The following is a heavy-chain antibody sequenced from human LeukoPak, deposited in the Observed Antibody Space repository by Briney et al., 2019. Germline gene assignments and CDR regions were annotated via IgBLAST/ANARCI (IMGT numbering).Heavy chain of an antibody. Sequence: GGSLRLSCVASEFTFNNYAKHWVRQAPGKGLEWVSTINGNGAATYYADSFKGRFLISRDDSKSTVYLRMNKLRVEDSGLYYCANGLAASGNFLLRDYYYFIDVWGKGTTVIVS. CDR3: ANGLAASGNFLLRDYYYFIDV. V-gene: IGHV3-23*01. CDR2: INGNGAAT. J-gene: IGHJ6*03. CDR1: EFTFNNYA. D-gene: IGHD1-26*01.